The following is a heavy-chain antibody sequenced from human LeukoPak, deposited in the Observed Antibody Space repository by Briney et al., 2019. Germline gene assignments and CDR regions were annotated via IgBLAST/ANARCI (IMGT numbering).Heavy chain of an antibody. J-gene: IGHJ4*02. Sequence: GRSLRLSCAASGFTFSSYAMHWVRQAPGKGLEWVAVISYDGSNKYYADSVKGRFTISRDNSKNTLYLQMNSLRAEDTAVYYCARDWGGYSGYDLGGTGLDYWGQGTLVTVSS. CDR3: ARDWGGYSGYDLGGTGLDY. CDR2: ISYDGSNK. D-gene: IGHD5-12*01. CDR1: GFTFSSYA. V-gene: IGHV3-30-3*01.